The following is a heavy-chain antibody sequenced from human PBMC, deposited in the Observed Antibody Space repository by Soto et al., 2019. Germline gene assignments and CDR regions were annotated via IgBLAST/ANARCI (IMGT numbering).Heavy chain of an antibody. V-gene: IGHV1-18*01. J-gene: IGHJ4*02. D-gene: IGHD1-7*01. CDR1: GYTFTSYG. Sequence: ASVKVSCKASGYTFTSYGISWVRQAPGQGLEWMGRISACNGSTSYAQKLQGRVTMTRDTSTSTVYMELSSLRSEDTAVYYCARTYNWNYVSFFDYWGQGTLVTVSS. CDR2: ISACNGST. CDR3: ARTYNWNYVSFFDY.